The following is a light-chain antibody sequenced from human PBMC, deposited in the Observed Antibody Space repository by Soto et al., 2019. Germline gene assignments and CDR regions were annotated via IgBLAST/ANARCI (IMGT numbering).Light chain of an antibody. CDR3: QQSYSTPVA. CDR2: AAA. Sequence: DIQMTQSPSSLSASVGDRVTITCRASQSISSDLNWYQQKPGKAPKLLIYAAASVQSGVPSRFSGSGSGTGCTLTISSLQPEDFATYYCQQSYSTPVAFGQGTKVEIK. V-gene: IGKV1-39*01. CDR1: QSISSD. J-gene: IGKJ1*01.